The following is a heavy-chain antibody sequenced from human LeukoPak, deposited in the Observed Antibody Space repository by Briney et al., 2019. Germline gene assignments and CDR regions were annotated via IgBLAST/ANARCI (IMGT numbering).Heavy chain of an antibody. CDR1: GGSVSDYY. V-gene: IGHV4-59*02. Sequence: SETLSLTCTISGGSVSDYYWSWIRQSPGKGLEWIGYVYYTGSTTYNPSLKSRVTISADTSKNQFSLKLSSVTAADTAVYYCASRKLGNDYWGQGTLVTVSS. CDR2: VYYTGST. J-gene: IGHJ4*02. CDR3: ASRKLGNDY. D-gene: IGHD7-27*01.